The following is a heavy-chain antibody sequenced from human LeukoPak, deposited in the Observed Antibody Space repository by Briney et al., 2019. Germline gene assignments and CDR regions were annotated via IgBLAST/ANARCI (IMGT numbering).Heavy chain of an antibody. CDR1: GFTFDDYG. CDR3: ARDLTDYGEFDY. J-gene: IGHJ4*02. D-gene: IGHD4-17*01. CDR2: INWNGDST. Sequence: GGSLRLSCAASGFTFDDYGMTWVRQAPGKGLEWVSGINWNGDSTHYADSVKGRFTISRDNTKNSLYLQMNSLRVEDTALYYCARDLTDYGEFDYWGQGTLVTVSS. V-gene: IGHV3-20*04.